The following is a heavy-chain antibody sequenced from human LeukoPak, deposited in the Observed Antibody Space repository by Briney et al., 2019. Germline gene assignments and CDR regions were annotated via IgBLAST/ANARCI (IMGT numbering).Heavy chain of an antibody. J-gene: IGHJ4*02. CDR3: ANLASGSYYVRFSVGFDY. D-gene: IGHD3-10*01. CDR2: ISGSGGST. Sequence: PGGSLRLSCAASGFTFSSYAMSWVRQAPGKGLEWVSAISGSGGSTYYADSVKGRFTISRDNSKNTLYLQMNSLRAEDTAVYYCANLASGSYYVRFSVGFDYWGQGTLVTVSS. CDR1: GFTFSSYA. V-gene: IGHV3-23*01.